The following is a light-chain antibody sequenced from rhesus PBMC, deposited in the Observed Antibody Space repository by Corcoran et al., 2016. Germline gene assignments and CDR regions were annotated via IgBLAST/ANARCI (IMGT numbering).Light chain of an antibody. V-gene: IGKV2-78*01. CDR2: LVS. Sequence: DIVMTQTPLSLPVTPGEPASISCRSSQSLLDSDGYTHLHWYLQKPGQSPQLLIYLVSNRASGLPDGLSGSGSGTDCTLKISRVEAEDVGVYYCMQTLQTPYSFGQGTKVEIK. CDR1: QSLLDSDGYTH. J-gene: IGKJ2*01. CDR3: MQTLQTPYS.